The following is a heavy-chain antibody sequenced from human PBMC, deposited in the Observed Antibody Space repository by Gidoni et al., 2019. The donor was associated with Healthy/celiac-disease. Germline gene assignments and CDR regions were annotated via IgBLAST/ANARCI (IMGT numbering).Heavy chain of an antibody. J-gene: IGHJ5*02. CDR2: INHSGST. CDR3: ARKRFSLRNWFDP. Sequence: QVQLQQWGAGLLTPSETLSLTCAVYGGSFSGYYWSWIRQPPGKGLEWIGEINHSGSTNYNPSLKSRVTISVDTSKNQFSLKLSSVTAADTAVYYCARKRFSLRNWFDPWGQGTLVTVSS. D-gene: IGHD3-3*01. CDR1: GGSFSGYY. V-gene: IGHV4-34*01.